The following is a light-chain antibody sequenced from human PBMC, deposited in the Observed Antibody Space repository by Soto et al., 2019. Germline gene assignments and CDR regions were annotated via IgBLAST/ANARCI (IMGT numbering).Light chain of an antibody. J-gene: IGKJ1*01. CDR2: AAS. CDR1: QSISNY. CDR3: QQSYSTPRT. Sequence: DIQMTQSPSSLSASVGDRVTITCRASQSISNYLNWYQQKPGKAPKLLMYAASSLQSEVPSRFGGSGSGTDFTLTISSLQPEDFATYYCQQSYSTPRTFGQGTKVEIK. V-gene: IGKV1-39*01.